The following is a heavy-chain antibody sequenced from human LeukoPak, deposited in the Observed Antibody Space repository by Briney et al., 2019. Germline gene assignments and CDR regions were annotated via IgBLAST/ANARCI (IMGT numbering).Heavy chain of an antibody. D-gene: IGHD3-22*01. CDR3: ASNYYDRSGYLVY. CDR1: GYSFTSYW. J-gene: IGHJ4*02. CDR2: IYYGDFDT. Sequence: GESLKISCKGYGYSFTSYWIGWVRQMPGKGREWRGIIYYGDFDTRYTTSFQPQVTISADKSINTAYLQWSSLKASDTAMYYCASNYYDRSGYLVYWGQGTLVTVSS. V-gene: IGHV5-51*01.